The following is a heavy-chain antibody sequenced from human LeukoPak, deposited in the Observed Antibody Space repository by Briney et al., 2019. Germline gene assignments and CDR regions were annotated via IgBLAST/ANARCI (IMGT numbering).Heavy chain of an antibody. J-gene: IGHJ4*02. D-gene: IGHD4/OR15-4a*01. Sequence: GGSLRLSCAASGFTFSSYAMSWVRQAPGKGLEWVSAISGSGSSTHYSDSVKGRFTISRDNSKNTLYLQMNSLRAEDTAVYYCARRAGAYSHPYDYWGQGTLVTVSS. CDR3: ARRAGAYSHPYDY. CDR2: ISGSGSST. CDR1: GFTFSSYA. V-gene: IGHV3-23*01.